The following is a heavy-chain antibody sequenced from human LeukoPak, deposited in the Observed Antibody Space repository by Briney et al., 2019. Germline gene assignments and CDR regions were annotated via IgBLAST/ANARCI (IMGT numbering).Heavy chain of an antibody. D-gene: IGHD4-17*01. V-gene: IGHV3-23*01. CDR1: ALRFSSFA. Sequence: GGSLRLSCAASALRFSSFAMTWVRQVPGKGLEWVSGIHGSGETTYYADSVKGRFTISRDNSREKLYLQMNSLRVEDTAVYYCAKDPNGDYVGAFDSWGQGTMVTVSS. CDR3: AKDPNGDYVGAFDS. J-gene: IGHJ3*02. CDR2: IHGSGETT.